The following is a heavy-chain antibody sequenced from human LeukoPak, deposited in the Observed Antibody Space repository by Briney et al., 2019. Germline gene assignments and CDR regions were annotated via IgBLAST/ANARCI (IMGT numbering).Heavy chain of an antibody. CDR1: GFTFSSYW. V-gene: IGHV3-7*01. Sequence: GGSLRLSCAASGFTFSSYWMSWVRQAPGQGLEWVANINQDGSEKYYADSVKGRFTISRDNATNSLYLQMNSLRAEDTAVYYCARDLAVAGTKDYWGQGTLVTVSS. D-gene: IGHD6-19*01. J-gene: IGHJ4*02. CDR3: ARDLAVAGTKDY. CDR2: INQDGSEK.